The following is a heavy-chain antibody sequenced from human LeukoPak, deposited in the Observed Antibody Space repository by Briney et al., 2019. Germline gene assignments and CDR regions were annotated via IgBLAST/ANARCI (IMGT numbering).Heavy chain of an antibody. D-gene: IGHD3-16*01. J-gene: IGHJ1*01. V-gene: IGHV3-43*02. Sequence: PGGSLRLSCSASGLTFYAYARHRVRQAPGKGLEWVSLISADGGSTFYADSVRGRFSISRDNSKNSLYLQMNSLRTEDTAMYYCATASGKFDHWGQGTLVAVSS. CDR1: GLTFYAYA. CDR2: ISADGGST. CDR3: ATASGKFDH.